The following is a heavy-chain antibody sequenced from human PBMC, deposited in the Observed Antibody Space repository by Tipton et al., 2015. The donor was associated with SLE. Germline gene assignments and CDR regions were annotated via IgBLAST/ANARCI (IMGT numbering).Heavy chain of an antibody. CDR1: GGSFRGYY. CDR2: INHSGST. Sequence: TLSLTCAVYGGSFRGYYWSWIRQPPGKGLEWIGEINHSGSTNYNPSLKSRVTISVDTSKNQFSLKLSSVTAADTAVYYCARAGIAVAGKRGAFDIWGQGTMVTVSS. D-gene: IGHD6-19*01. J-gene: IGHJ3*02. CDR3: ARAGIAVAGKRGAFDI. V-gene: IGHV4-34*01.